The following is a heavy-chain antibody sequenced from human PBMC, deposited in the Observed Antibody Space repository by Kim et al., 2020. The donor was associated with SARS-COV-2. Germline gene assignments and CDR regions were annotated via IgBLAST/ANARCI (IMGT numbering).Heavy chain of an antibody. CDR2: LWFDGSSK. Sequence: GGSLRLSCAGSGFTLSNYDMHWVRQTPGKGLEWVAVLWFDGSSKYYEVSVKGRFTISRDNSNNTLYLQMNSLRVEDTAIYYCVRGLPGRGMVRGVKVDYWGQGTLVTVSS. CDR3: VRGLPGRGMVRGVKVDY. V-gene: IGHV3-33*01. D-gene: IGHD3-10*01. CDR1: GFTLSNYD. J-gene: IGHJ4*02.